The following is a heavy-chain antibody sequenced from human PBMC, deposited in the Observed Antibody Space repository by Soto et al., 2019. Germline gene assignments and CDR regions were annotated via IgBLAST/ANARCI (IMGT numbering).Heavy chain of an antibody. Sequence: QVQLVESGGGVVQPGRSLRLSCAASGFTFSSYGMHWVGQAPGKRLEWVAVIWYDGSNKYYADSEKGRFTISRDNSKNTLYLQMNSLRAEDTAVYSCAREVAGSGWYGGYFDYWGQGTLVTVSS. CDR1: GFTFSSYG. CDR2: IWYDGSNK. D-gene: IGHD6-19*01. V-gene: IGHV3-33*01. J-gene: IGHJ4*02. CDR3: AREVAGSGWYGGYFDY.